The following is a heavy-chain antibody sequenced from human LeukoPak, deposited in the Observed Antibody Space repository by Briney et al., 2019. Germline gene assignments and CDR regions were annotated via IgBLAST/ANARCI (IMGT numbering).Heavy chain of an antibody. CDR1: GGTFSSYA. CDR3: ARGATATGFDY. Sequence: SVKVSCKASGGTFSSYAISWVRQAPGQGLEWMGRIIPILGIANYAQKFQGRVTITADKSTSTAYMELSSLRSEDTTVYYCARGATATGFDYWGQGTLVTVSS. V-gene: IGHV1-69*04. J-gene: IGHJ4*02. CDR2: IIPILGIA. D-gene: IGHD4-17*01.